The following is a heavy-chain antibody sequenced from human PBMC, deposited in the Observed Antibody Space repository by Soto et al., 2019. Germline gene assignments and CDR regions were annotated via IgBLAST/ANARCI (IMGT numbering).Heavy chain of an antibody. Sequence: QITLKESGPTLVKPTQTLTLTCTFSGFSLTTDRVGVGWIRQPPGEALEWLAVIYWDDSKTYRPSLESRHTITKDTSNNQVALTMTNMDSVDTATYYCAHAYGGRSLYWGQGTLVTVSS. V-gene: IGHV2-5*02. CDR3: AHAYGGRSLY. J-gene: IGHJ4*02. D-gene: IGHD1-26*01. CDR2: IYWDDSK. CDR1: GFSLTTDRVG.